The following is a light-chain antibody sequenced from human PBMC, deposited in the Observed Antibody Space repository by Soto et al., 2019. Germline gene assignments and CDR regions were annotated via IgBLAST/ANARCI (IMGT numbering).Light chain of an antibody. V-gene: IGLV2-14*01. J-gene: IGLJ1*01. Sequence: QSALTQPASVSGSPGQSITVSCTGTSSDLGGYNYVSWYQHHPGKAPKLMIYEVSNRPSGVSNRFSGSKSGNTASLTISWLQAEDEADYYCSSYTSSDTLVFGTGTKVTVL. CDR2: EVS. CDR3: SSYTSSDTLV. CDR1: SSDLGGYNY.